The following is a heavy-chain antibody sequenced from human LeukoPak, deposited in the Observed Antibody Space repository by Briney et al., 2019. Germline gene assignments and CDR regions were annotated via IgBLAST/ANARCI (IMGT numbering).Heavy chain of an antibody. V-gene: IGHV3-53*01. CDR1: GFMVSSNY. J-gene: IGHJ3*02. Sequence: PGGSLRLSCAASGFMVSSNYMSWVRQAPGKGLEWVSVIYSGASTYYADSVKGRFTIARDNSKNTLYLQMNSLRDEDTAMYYCARGKDDAFDIWGQGTMVTVSS. CDR2: IYSGAST. CDR3: ARGKDDAFDI.